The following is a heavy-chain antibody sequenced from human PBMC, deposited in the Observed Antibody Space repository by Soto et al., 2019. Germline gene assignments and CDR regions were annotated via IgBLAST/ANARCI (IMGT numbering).Heavy chain of an antibody. CDR3: ARVYYYGSGSPL. V-gene: IGHV4-61*01. J-gene: IGHJ4*02. D-gene: IGHD3-10*01. CDR2: IYYSGST. Sequence: QVQLQESGPGLVKPSETLSLTCTVSGGSVSSGSYYWSWIRQPPGKGLEWIGYIYYSGSTNYNPSLKSRVTISVDTSKNQFSLKLSSVTAADAAVYYCARVYYYGSGSPLWGQGTLVTVSS. CDR1: GGSVSSGSYY.